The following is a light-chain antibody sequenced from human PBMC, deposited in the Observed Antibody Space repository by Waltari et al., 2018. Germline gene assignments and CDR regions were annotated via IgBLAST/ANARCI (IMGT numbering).Light chain of an antibody. Sequence: EMVLTQSPGTLSLSPGEIATLSCRASQSVSSSYLAWYQQKPGQAPRLLIYSVSSRATGIPDRFSGSGSGTDFTLTISRLEPEDFAVYYCQQYGSSSYTFGQGTKLEIK. V-gene: IGKV3-20*01. CDR3: QQYGSSSYT. J-gene: IGKJ2*01. CDR1: QSVSSSY. CDR2: SVS.